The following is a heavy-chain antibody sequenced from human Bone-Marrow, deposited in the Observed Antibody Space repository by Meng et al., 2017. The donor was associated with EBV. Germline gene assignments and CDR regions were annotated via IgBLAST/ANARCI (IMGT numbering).Heavy chain of an antibody. D-gene: IGHD4-23*01. CDR3: AKERGNGAWDFDL. J-gene: IGHJ2*01. CDR1: GFPFSSLP. V-gene: IGHV3-23*04. CDR2: VSTTGGST. Sequence: EVVLVESGGGFVQPAGSLRRTCTASGFPFSSLPVRWVVHAPGQGLEWVSTVSTTGGSTFHADSGKGRFSAYRDNSKNKVYLQMNRLRAADADVYDCAKERGNGAWDFDLWGRGTLVTVSS.